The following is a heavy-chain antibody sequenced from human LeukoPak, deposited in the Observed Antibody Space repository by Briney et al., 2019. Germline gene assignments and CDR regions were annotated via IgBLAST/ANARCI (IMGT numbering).Heavy chain of an antibody. CDR2: IYISGST. Sequence: PSETLSLTCTVSGGSISSYYWSWIRQPAGKGLEWIGRIYISGSTNQTPSLKSRVTMSVDTSRNQVSLTMTSVTAADTAVYYCARTSSSWSPYDYWGQGTLVTVSS. CDR3: ARTSSSWSPYDY. D-gene: IGHD6-13*01. CDR1: GGSISSYY. J-gene: IGHJ4*02. V-gene: IGHV4-4*07.